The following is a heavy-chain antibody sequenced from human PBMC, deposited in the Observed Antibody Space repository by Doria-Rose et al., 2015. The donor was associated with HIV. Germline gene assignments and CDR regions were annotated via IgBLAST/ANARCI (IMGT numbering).Heavy chain of an antibody. J-gene: IGHJ4*02. D-gene: IGHD1-26*01. Sequence: QVQLVESGPGLVKPSETLSLTCSVSGGSISLYYWSWIRQPPGKGLEYIGDILYTGSTNYIPTVKSRVSISIDTSKNKFSLRLSSVTAAYTAVYYCARVRSGTYDYWGQGTLVTVSS. V-gene: IGHV4-59*01. CDR2: ILYTGST. CDR3: ARVRSGTYDY. CDR1: GGSISLYY.